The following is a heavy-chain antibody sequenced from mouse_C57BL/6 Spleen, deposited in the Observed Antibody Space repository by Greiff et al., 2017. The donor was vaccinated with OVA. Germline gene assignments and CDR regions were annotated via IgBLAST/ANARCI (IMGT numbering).Heavy chain of an antibody. V-gene: IGHV1-82*01. CDR2: IYPGDGDT. D-gene: IGHD1-1*01. CDR1: GYAFSSSW. CDR3: ARDGSSYPFAY. J-gene: IGHJ3*01. Sequence: VKLQESGPELVKPGASVKISCKASGYAFSSSWMNWVKQRPGKGLEWIGRIYPGDGDTNYNGKFKGKATLTADKSSSTAYMQLSSLTSEDSAVYFCARDGSSYPFAYWGQGTLVTVSA.